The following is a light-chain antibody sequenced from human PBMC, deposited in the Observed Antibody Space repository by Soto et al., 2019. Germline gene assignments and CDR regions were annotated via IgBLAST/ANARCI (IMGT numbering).Light chain of an antibody. Sequence: EVVMTQSPATLSVSPGERATLSCRASQFVSTNLAWYQQKPGQAPSLLIYSASTRATGIPARFSGSGSGTEFTLTISSLQSEDSAVYYCQQFTNSPPLIFGGGTKVEIK. V-gene: IGKV3-15*01. CDR2: SAS. J-gene: IGKJ4*01. CDR1: QFVSTN. CDR3: QQFTNSPPLI.